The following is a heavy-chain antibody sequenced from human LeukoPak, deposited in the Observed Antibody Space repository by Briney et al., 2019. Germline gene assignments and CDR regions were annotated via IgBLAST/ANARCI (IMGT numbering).Heavy chain of an antibody. D-gene: IGHD3-10*01. CDR1: GYTFTNYD. Sequence: ASVKVSCKTSGYTFTNYDINWVRQATGQGLEWMGWMNPNSGDTGYAHKFQGRVTMTANTSINTAYMELSSLRSEDTAVYCARMHYYDSGGSNWFDPWGQGTLVTVSS. J-gene: IGHJ5*02. CDR3: ARMHYYDSGGSNWFDP. CDR2: MNPNSGDT. V-gene: IGHV1-8*01.